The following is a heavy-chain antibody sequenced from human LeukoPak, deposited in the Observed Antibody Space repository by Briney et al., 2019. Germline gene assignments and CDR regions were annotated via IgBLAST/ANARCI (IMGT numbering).Heavy chain of an antibody. CDR3: ARGHLGYYYYYMDV. V-gene: IGHV1-69*13. CDR1: GGTFSSYA. CDR2: IIPIFGTA. J-gene: IGHJ6*03. Sequence: ASVKVSCKASGGTFSSYAISWVRQAPGQGLEWMGGIIPIFGTANYAQKFQGRVTITADESTSTAYMELSSLRSEDTAVYYCARGHLGYYYYYMDVWGKGTTVTVSS.